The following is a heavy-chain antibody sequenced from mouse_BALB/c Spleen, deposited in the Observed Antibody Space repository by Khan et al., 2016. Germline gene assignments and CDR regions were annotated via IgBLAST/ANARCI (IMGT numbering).Heavy chain of an antibody. CDR2: ISSGSSTI. J-gene: IGHJ4*01. D-gene: IGHD2-14*01. CDR3: SRCYRYDYDIDY. CDR1: GFTFSSFG. V-gene: IGHV5-17*02. Sequence: EVELVESGGGLVQPGGSRKLSCAASGFTFSSFGMHWVRQAPEKGLEWVAYISSGSSTIYYADTVKGRFTISRDNPKNNPFLHMTSLRSENTAMXCSSRCYRYDYDIDYWGQGTSVTVSS.